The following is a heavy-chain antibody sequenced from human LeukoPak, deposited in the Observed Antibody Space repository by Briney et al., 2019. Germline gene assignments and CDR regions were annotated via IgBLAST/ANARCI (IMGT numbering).Heavy chain of an antibody. V-gene: IGHV5-51*01. CDR3: ARRRGRYSGDAFDI. Sequence: GESLKISCKGSGYRFTRYWIGWVRQMPGKGLEWMGFTYPAHSDTRYRPPSQGKVTISADKSMSTASLQWSSLKASDTAMYYCARRRGRYSGDAFDIWGQGTLVTVSS. J-gene: IGHJ3*02. CDR1: GYRFTRYW. CDR2: TYPAHSDT. D-gene: IGHD1-26*01.